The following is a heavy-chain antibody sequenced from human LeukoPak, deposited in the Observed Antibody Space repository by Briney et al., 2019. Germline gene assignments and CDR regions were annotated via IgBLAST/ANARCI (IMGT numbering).Heavy chain of an antibody. Sequence: PGGSLRLSCAASGFPFNKYAMSWVRQAPGKGLELVSSISAATGTTYYAGSVRGRFGISRDNSQNTLYLQMNSLRAEDTAVYYCVKRAEDSSGYYLYYFDYWGQGTLVTVSS. D-gene: IGHD3-22*01. V-gene: IGHV3-23*01. CDR1: GFPFNKYA. J-gene: IGHJ4*02. CDR3: VKRAEDSSGYYLYYFDY. CDR2: ISAATGTT.